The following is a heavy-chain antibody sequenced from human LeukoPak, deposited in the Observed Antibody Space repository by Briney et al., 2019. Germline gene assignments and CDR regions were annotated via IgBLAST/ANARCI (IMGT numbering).Heavy chain of an antibody. CDR1: GFTFSSYW. V-gene: IGHV3-7*01. J-gene: IGHJ4*02. D-gene: IGHD2-8*01. Sequence: PGGSLRLSCAASGFTFSSYWMSWVRQAPGKGLEWVANIKQDGSEKYYADSVKGRFTISRDNSKNTLYLQMNSLRAEDTAVYYCAKDPGYCTNGVCYYYFDYWGQGTLVTVSS. CDR2: IKQDGSEK. CDR3: AKDPGYCTNGVCYYYFDY.